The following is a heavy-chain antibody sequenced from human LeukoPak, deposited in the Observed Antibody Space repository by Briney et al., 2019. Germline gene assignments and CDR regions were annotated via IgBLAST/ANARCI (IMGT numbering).Heavy chain of an antibody. CDR1: GGSISGSW. J-gene: IGHJ4*02. CDR2: LHADGDT. V-gene: IGHV4-4*07. CDR3: ARAPSGCGGTCAFDY. Sequence: PSETLSLTCTVSGGSISGSWWSWIRQPAGKGLEWIGRLHADGDTNYNPSLKSRITMSLDAPGSQFSLKLTAVTAADTAVYFCARAPSGCGGTCAFDYWGQGILVTVSS. D-gene: IGHD2-15*01.